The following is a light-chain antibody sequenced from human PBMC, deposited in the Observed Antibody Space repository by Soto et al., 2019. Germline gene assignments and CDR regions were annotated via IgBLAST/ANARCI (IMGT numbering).Light chain of an antibody. CDR1: QSVSSN. CDR2: GAS. Sequence: EIVMTQSPATLSVSPGERATLSCRASQSVSSNLAWYQQKPGQAPRLLIYGASTRATGNPARFSGSGSGTDSTPSISSLQSEDFALYYCQQYNNWPPYTFGQGTKLEIK. J-gene: IGKJ2*01. CDR3: QQYNNWPPYT. V-gene: IGKV3-15*01.